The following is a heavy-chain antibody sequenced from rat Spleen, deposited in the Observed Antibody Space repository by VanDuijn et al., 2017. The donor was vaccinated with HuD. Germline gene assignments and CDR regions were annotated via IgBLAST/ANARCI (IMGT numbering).Heavy chain of an antibody. Sequence: EVQLVESDGGLVQPGRSLKLSCAASGFTFGNYGMHWIRQAPTKGLEWVASISPSGGISNYRESVKGRFTISRDKAKSTLYLQMNSLRSEDTATYYCVRLYNNHGYWYFDFWGPGTMVTVSS. V-gene: IGHV5-19*01. CDR2: ISPSGGIS. CDR3: VRLYNNHGYWYFDF. J-gene: IGHJ1*01. CDR1: GFTFGNYG. D-gene: IGHD1-5*01.